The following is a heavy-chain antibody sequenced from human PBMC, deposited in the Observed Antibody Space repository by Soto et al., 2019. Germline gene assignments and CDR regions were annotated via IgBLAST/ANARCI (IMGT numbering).Heavy chain of an antibody. J-gene: IGHJ6*02. D-gene: IGHD3-3*01. CDR1: GGTFSSYA. Sequence: QVQLVQSGAEVKKPGSSVKVSCKASGGTFSSYAISWVRQAPGQGLEWMGGIIPIFGTANYAQKFQGRVTITANESTSTAYMELSSLRSEDTAVYYCASGLSPGITVFGVVTHGYYGMDVWGQGTTVTVSS. CDR3: ASGLSPGITVFGVVTHGYYGMDV. CDR2: IIPIFGTA. V-gene: IGHV1-69*01.